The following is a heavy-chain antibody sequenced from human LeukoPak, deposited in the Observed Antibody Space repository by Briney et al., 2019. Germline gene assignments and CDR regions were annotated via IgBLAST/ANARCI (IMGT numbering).Heavy chain of an antibody. CDR1: GYSISSGYY. Sequence: SETLSLTCAVSGYSISSGYYWGWIRQPPGKGLEWIGSIYHSGSTYYNPSLKSRVTVSVDTSKNQFSLKLSSVTAADTAVYYCARGIAAAGTGYWGQGTLVTVSS. V-gene: IGHV4-38-2*01. J-gene: IGHJ4*02. CDR3: ARGIAAAGTGY. D-gene: IGHD6-13*01. CDR2: IYHSGST.